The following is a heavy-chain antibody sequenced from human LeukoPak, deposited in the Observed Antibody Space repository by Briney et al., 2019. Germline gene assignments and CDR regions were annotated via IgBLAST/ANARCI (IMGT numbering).Heavy chain of an antibody. Sequence: GGSLRLSCAVSGFTSGFTFSSRWMHWVRQAPGKGLVLASLVKNDGTTNYADSVKGRFTVSRDNAKNTMYLQMNNLRVEDTALYFCHPLGYTSNWGQGTLVTVSS. V-gene: IGHV3-74*01. D-gene: IGHD6-19*01. CDR3: HPLGYTSN. CDR1: GFTFSSRW. CDR2: VKNDGTT. J-gene: IGHJ4*02.